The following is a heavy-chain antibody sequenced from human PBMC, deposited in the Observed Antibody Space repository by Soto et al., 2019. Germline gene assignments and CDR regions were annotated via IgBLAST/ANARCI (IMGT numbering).Heavy chain of an antibody. CDR2: IYSLGNT. J-gene: IGHJ4*02. V-gene: IGHV4-39*01. CDR3: GRQIYDSSGYYYAY. Sequence: QLQLQESGPGLVKPSETLSLTCTVSGGSSSSSFYYWGWIRQPPGQGLEWLGTIYSLGNTYYNPSLKSRVTISVDKSKSQLFLKLISVTAPDTAVYYCGRQIYDSSGYYYAYWGQGTLVTVSS. CDR1: GGSSSSSFYY. D-gene: IGHD3-22*01.